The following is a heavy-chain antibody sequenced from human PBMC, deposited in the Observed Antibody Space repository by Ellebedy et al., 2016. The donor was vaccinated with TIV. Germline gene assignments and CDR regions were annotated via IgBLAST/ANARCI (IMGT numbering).Heavy chain of an antibody. Sequence: GGSLRLSCAASGFTFSSYAMRWVRQAPGKGLEWVAVISYDGSNKYYADSVKGRFTISRDNSKNTLYLQMNSLRAEDTAVYYCARDLANWGQGTLVTVCS. CDR1: GFTFSSYA. J-gene: IGHJ4*02. CDR2: ISYDGSNK. CDR3: ARDLAN. V-gene: IGHV3-30-3*01.